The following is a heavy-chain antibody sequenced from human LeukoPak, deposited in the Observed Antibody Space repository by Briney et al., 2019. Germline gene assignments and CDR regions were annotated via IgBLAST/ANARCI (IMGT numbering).Heavy chain of an antibody. CDR3: AREVDSSSWYYFDY. J-gene: IGHJ4*02. D-gene: IGHD6-13*01. Sequence: HTGGSLRLSCAASGFTFSSYAMSWVRQAPGKGLEWVSAISGSGGSTYYADSVKGRLTISRDNAKNSLYLQMNSLRAEGTAVYYCAREVDSSSWYYFDYWGQGTLVTVSS. CDR2: ISGSGGST. CDR1: GFTFSSYA. V-gene: IGHV3-23*01.